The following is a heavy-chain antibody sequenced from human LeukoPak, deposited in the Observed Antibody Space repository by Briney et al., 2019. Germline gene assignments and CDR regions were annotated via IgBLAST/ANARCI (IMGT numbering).Heavy chain of an antibody. V-gene: IGHV3-23*01. D-gene: IGHD6-19*01. J-gene: IGHJ4*02. CDR1: GFTFSSYA. CDR2: ISGSSAYT. Sequence: GGSLRLSCAASGFTFSSYAMSWVRQAPGKGLEWVSGISGSSAYTYYADSVKGRFTISRDNSKNTLYLQMNSLRAEDTAVYYCAKDTPQYSVAGNFDYWGQGTLVTVSS. CDR3: AKDTPQYSVAGNFDY.